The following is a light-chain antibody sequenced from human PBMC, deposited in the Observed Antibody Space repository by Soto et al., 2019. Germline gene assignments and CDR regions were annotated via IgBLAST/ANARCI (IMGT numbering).Light chain of an antibody. CDR3: QQFNNYPFT. J-gene: IGKJ3*01. CDR1: QGIRSA. Sequence: AIQLTQSPSSLSASVGDRVTITCRASQGIRSALAWYQQKPGKAPKLLIYDASNLESGLPSRFSGSGSGTDFTLTISSLQPEDFATYYCQQFNNYPFTFGPGTKVDIK. CDR2: DAS. V-gene: IGKV1D-13*01.